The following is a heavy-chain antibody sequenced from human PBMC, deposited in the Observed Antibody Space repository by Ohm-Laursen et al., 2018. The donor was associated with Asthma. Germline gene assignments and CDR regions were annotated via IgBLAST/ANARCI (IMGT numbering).Heavy chain of an antibody. V-gene: IGHV3-23*01. Sequence: SLRLSCTASGFNFGSYAMTWVRQAPGKGLEWVSGISSSGGSTHYADNVKGRFTISRDNSKNTLYLQMNSLRAGDTAVYYCARGGVFWSGYFDYWGQGTLVTVSS. D-gene: IGHD3-3*01. J-gene: IGHJ4*02. CDR1: GFNFGSYA. CDR3: ARGGVFWSGYFDY. CDR2: ISSSGGST.